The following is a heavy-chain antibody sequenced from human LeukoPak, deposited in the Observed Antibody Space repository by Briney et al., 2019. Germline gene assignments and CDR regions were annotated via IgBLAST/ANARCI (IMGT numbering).Heavy chain of an antibody. V-gene: IGHV4-59*01. Sequence: PSETLSLTCSVSFGSIRDYYWSWIRQRPGKGLEWIGYIYNRGTTSYNPSLKGQVTISIDTSKNQFSLNLSSVTAADTAVYYCARGNKYAGVFDYWGQGTLVTVSS. CDR2: IYNRGTT. CDR1: FGSIRDYY. CDR3: ARGNKYAGVFDY. J-gene: IGHJ4*02. D-gene: IGHD1/OR15-1a*01.